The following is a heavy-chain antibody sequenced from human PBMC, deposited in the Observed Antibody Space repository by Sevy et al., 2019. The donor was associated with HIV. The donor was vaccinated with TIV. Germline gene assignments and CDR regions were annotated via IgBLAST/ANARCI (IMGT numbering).Heavy chain of an antibody. D-gene: IGHD6-19*01. CDR2: ISYDGSNK. CDR3: AKGRDSSGWYYYGMDV. J-gene: IGHJ6*02. Sequence: GGSLRLSCAASGFTFSSYGMHWVRQAPGKGLEWVAFISYDGSNKYYADSVKGRFTISRDNSKNTLYLQMNSLRAEDTAVYYCAKGRDSSGWYYYGMDVWGQGTTATVSS. CDR1: GFTFSSYG. V-gene: IGHV3-30*18.